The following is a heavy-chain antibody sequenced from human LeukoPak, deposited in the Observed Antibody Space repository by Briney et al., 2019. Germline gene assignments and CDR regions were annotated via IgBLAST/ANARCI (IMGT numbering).Heavy chain of an antibody. V-gene: IGHV1-18*04. CDR1: LYTFTSYF. CDR2: INTYNGNT. CDR3: ARDEQWLVPISRPFYGMDV. Sequence: VSENVSYKASLYTFTSYFMHWVGQAPGQGLDWMGWINTYNGNTNYAQKLQGRVTMTTDTPTSTAYLELRSLRSDDTAVYYCARDEQWLVPISRPFYGMDVWGQGTTVTVSS. D-gene: IGHD6-19*01. J-gene: IGHJ6*02.